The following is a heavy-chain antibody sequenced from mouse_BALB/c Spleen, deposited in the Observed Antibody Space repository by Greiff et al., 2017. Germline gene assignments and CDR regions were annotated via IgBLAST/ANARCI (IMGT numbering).Heavy chain of an antibody. D-gene: IGHD2-2*01. CDR1: GFTFSSYT. V-gene: IGHV5-12-2*01. CDR2: ISNGGGST. CDR3: ARGDYGYDGAWFAY. J-gene: IGHJ3*01. Sequence: EVQVVESGGGLVQPGGSLKLSCAASGFTFSSYTMSWVRQTPEKRLEWVAYISNGGGSTYYPDTVKGRFTISRDNAKNTLYLQMSSLKSEDTAMYYCARGDYGYDGAWFAYWGQGTLVTVSA.